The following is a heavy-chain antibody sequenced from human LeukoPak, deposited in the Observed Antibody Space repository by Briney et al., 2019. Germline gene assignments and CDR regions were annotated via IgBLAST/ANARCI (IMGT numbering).Heavy chain of an antibody. CDR1: GGSFSGDF. V-gene: IGHV4-34*01. J-gene: IGHJ6*03. CDR3: ANLVVTAPRSFYYYMDV. CDR2: IYHSGST. D-gene: IGHD2-21*02. Sequence: SETLSLTCAVYGGSFSGDFWSWIRQPPGKGLEWIGEIYHSGSTNYNPSLKSRVTISLDKSKNQFSLKLSSVTAADTAVYYCANLVVTAPRSFYYYMDVWGKGTTVTVSS.